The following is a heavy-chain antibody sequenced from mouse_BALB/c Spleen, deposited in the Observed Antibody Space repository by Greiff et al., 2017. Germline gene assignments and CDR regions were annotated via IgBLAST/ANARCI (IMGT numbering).Heavy chain of an antibody. CDR2: ISSGGSYT. D-gene: IGHD1-1*01. CDR3: ARRGTTGAMDY. J-gene: IGHJ4*01. V-gene: IGHV5-6*01. Sequence: EVQVVESGGDLVKPGGSLKLSCAASGFTFSSYGMSWVRQTPDKRLEWVATISSGGSYTYYPDSVKGRFTISRDNAKNTLYLQMSSLKSEDTAMYYCARRGTTGAMDYWGQGTSVTVSS. CDR1: GFTFSSYG.